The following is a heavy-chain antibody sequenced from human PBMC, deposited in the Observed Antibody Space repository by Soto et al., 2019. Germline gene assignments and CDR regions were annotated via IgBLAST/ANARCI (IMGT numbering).Heavy chain of an antibody. J-gene: IGHJ4*02. CDR3: ARDLLLGYSGSGPLDY. D-gene: IGHD6-19*01. CDR2: ISAYNGNT. CDR1: GYTFTSYG. V-gene: IGHV1-18*01. Sequence: ASVKVSCKASGYTFTSYGISWVRQAPGQGLEWMGWISAYNGNTNYAQKLQGRVTMTTDTSTSTAYMELRSLRSDDTAVYYCARDLLLGYSGSGPLDYWGQGTLVTVSS.